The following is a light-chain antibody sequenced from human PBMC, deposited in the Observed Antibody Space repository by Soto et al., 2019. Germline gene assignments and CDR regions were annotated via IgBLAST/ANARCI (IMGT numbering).Light chain of an antibody. CDR3: NVGDPSSDPVL. V-gene: IGLV3-21*04. CDR1: NIGSKS. Sequence: SYELSQSPSLSVAPGKTATITCGGNNIGSKSVHWYQQKPGQAPVVVIHDDRDRNSGIPERFAGSNSGNTATLTITRVAAGDEADYSCNVGDPSSDPVLFGGGTKLTVL. CDR2: DDR. J-gene: IGLJ2*01.